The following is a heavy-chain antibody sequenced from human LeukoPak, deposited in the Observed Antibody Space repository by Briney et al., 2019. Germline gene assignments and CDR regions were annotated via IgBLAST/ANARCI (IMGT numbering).Heavy chain of an antibody. D-gene: IGHD3-3*01. CDR2: IYHTGST. Sequence: PSETLSLTCTVSGGSISSSSYYWGWIRQPPGKGLEWIGSIYHTGSTYYNLSLKSRVTISVDTSKNQFSLKLISVTAADTAVYYCAREWMKYFDYWGQGTLVTVSS. CDR1: GGSISSSSYY. J-gene: IGHJ4*02. CDR3: AREWMKYFDY. V-gene: IGHV4-39*01.